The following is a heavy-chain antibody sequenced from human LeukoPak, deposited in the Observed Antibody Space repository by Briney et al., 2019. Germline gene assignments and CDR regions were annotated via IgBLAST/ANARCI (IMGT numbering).Heavy chain of an antibody. CDR1: GFTFDDYG. CDR2: INSNGSSA. J-gene: IGHJ1*01. V-gene: IGHV3-20*04. Sequence: GGSLRLSCAASGFTFDDYGMSWVRQAPGKGLEWVSGINSNGSSAGYADSVKGRFTISRDNVKNSLFLQMNSLRVEDTALDYCARDRGGRYMYLQDWGQGTLVTVSS. CDR3: ARDRGGRYMYLQD. D-gene: IGHD1-26*01.